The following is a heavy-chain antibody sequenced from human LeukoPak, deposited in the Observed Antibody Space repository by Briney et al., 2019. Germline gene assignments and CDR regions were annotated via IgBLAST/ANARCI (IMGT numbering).Heavy chain of an antibody. D-gene: IGHD1-26*01. CDR2: ISGSGGST. V-gene: IGHV3-23*01. Sequence: GGSLRLSCAASGFTFSSYAMSWVRQAPGKGLEWVSAISGSGGSTYYADSVKGRFTISRDNSKNTLYLQMNSLRAEDAAVYYCARVPRVGAIVYYFDYWGQGTLVTVSS. J-gene: IGHJ4*02. CDR1: GFTFSSYA. CDR3: ARVPRVGAIVYYFDY.